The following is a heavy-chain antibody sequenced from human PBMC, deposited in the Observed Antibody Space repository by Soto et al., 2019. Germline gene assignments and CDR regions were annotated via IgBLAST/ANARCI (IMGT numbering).Heavy chain of an antibody. CDR3: ARGRQQLVSRIGAEYFQQ. Sequence: QVHLVQSGAEVKKPGASVKVSCKASGYTFTSYYMHWVRQAPGQRLEWMGIINPSGGSTSYAQKFQGRVTLTRDTSTSTVYMELSSLRSEDTAVYYCARGRQQLVSRIGAEYFQQWGQGTLVTVSS. J-gene: IGHJ1*01. CDR1: GYTFTSYY. D-gene: IGHD6-13*01. CDR2: INPSGGST. V-gene: IGHV1-46*01.